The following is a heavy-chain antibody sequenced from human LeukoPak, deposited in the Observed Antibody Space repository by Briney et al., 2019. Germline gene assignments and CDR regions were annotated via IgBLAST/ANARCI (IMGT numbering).Heavy chain of an antibody. Sequence: GGSLRLSCAASGFTFSSYVMTWVRQAPGKGLEWVSAVSGSGVSTYYADSVKGRFTISRDNSKNTLYLQMNSLRAEDTAVYYCAKDLLRVYYGSGSGWFDPWGQGTLVTVSS. V-gene: IGHV3-23*01. CDR3: AKDLLRVYYGSGSGWFDP. CDR1: GFTFSSYV. CDR2: VSGSGVST. D-gene: IGHD3-10*01. J-gene: IGHJ5*02.